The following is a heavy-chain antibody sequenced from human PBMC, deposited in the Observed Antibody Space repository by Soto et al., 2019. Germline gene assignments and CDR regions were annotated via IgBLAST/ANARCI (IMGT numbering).Heavy chain of an antibody. CDR2: IIPILGIA. CDR3: ARDCCSSTSCYFLY. Sequence: QVQLVQSGAEVKKPGSSVKVSCKASGGTFSSYTISWVRQAPGQGLEWMGRIIPILGIANYAQKFQGRVTXXAXKXXSTAYMELSSLRSEDTAVYYCARDCCSSTSCYFLYWGQGTLVTVSS. V-gene: IGHV1-69*08. CDR1: GGTFSSYT. D-gene: IGHD2-2*01. J-gene: IGHJ4*02.